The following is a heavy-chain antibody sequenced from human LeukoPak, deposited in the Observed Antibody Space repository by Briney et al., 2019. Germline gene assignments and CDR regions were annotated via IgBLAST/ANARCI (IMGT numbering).Heavy chain of an antibody. Sequence: GGSLRLSCAASGFAFSSYSMNWVRQAPGKGLEWVSSISSRSDSIHYADALRGRFTVSRDNSKNSLFLQMNSVTAEDTAVYYCASGVQHCADGDCYSIYWGQGTLATVSP. J-gene: IGHJ4*02. CDR1: GFAFSSYS. D-gene: IGHD2-21*01. V-gene: IGHV3-21*01. CDR3: ASGVQHCADGDCYSIY. CDR2: ISSRSDSI.